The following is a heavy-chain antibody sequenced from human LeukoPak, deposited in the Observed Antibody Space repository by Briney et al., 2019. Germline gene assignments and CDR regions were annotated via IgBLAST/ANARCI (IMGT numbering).Heavy chain of an antibody. J-gene: IGHJ4*02. Sequence: PGRSLRLSCTASGFTFSSYGIHWVRQAPGKGLEWVAFISYDGSNKDYADSVKGRFTISRDNAKSSLYLQMNSLRAEDTAVYYCARDKSSPRVYFDSWGQGTLVTVSS. CDR2: ISYDGSNK. V-gene: IGHV3-30*03. CDR1: GFTFSSYG. CDR3: ARDKSSPRVYFDS. D-gene: IGHD6-13*01.